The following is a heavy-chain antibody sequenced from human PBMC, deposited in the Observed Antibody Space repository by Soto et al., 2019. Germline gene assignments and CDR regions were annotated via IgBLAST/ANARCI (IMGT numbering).Heavy chain of an antibody. CDR3: AKARCSGNSCYVPDY. D-gene: IGHD2-15*01. CDR2: ISGSGGSP. J-gene: IGHJ4*01. CDR1: GFTFNSYT. Sequence: GGSLRVSCAASGFTFNSYTMAWVRQAPGKGLEWVSSISGSGGSPSYADSVQGRFTISRDNSRNTLSLQMNSLRAEDTATYYCAKARCSGNSCYVPDYWGHGSLVTVSS. V-gene: IGHV3-23*01.